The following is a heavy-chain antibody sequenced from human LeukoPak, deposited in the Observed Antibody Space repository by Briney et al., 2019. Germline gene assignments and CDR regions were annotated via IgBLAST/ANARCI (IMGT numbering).Heavy chain of an antibody. CDR2: ISSSGSTI. D-gene: IGHD3-22*01. V-gene: IGHV3-48*03. J-gene: IGHJ4*02. CDR3: AKGLRSSGYSLFDY. Sequence: PGGSLRLACAASGFTFSSYEMNWVRQAPGKGLEWVSYISSSGSTIYYADSVKGRFTISRDNAKNSLYLQMNSLRAEDTAVYYCAKGLRSSGYSLFDYWGQGTLVTVSS. CDR1: GFTFSSYE.